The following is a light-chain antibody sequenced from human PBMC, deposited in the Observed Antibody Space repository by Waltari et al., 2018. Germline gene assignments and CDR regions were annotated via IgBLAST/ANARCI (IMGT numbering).Light chain of an antibody. Sequence: QSALTQVAAVSGAPGQSITISCTGTSDDIGNYNYVYWFQQNPGKAPKVIIYEVSNRPARVSERFSGSKSGDTASLTISGLQAEDKAHYYCISYTSANTWVFGGGTKLTVL. CDR2: EVS. CDR1: SDDIGNYNY. J-gene: IGLJ3*02. V-gene: IGLV2-14*01. CDR3: ISYTSANTWV.